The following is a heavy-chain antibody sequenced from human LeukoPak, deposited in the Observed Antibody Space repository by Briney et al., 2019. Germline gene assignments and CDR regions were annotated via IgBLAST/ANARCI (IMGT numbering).Heavy chain of an antibody. D-gene: IGHD3-22*01. CDR2: IRYDGSRK. J-gene: IGHJ4*02. CDR1: GFLFSNYA. CDR3: ATETPDTSGSKLDY. Sequence: PGGSLRLSCAASGFLFSNYAMHWVRQAAGKGLEWVAYIRYDGSRKYYADSVNGRFTISRDNSKNTLYLQVHSLRGEDKAVYYCATETPDTSGSKLDYWGQGTLVTVSS. V-gene: IGHV3-30*02.